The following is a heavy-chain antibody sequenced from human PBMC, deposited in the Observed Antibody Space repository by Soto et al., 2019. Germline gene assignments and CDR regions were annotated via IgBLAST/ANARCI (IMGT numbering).Heavy chain of an antibody. J-gene: IGHJ5*02. D-gene: IGHD2-2*01. V-gene: IGHV1-69*06. CDR1: GGTFSSYA. Sequence: SVKVSCKASGGTFSSYAISWVRQAPGQGLEWMGGIIPIFGTANYAQKFQGRVTITADKSMSTAYMELSSLRSEDTAVYYCATQGCSSTSCYALNWFDPWGQGTLVTVSS. CDR2: IIPIFGTA. CDR3: ATQGCSSTSCYALNWFDP.